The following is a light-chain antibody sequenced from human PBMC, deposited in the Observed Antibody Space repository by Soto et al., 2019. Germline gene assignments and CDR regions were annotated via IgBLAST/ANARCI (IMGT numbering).Light chain of an antibody. CDR1: QSVSNNY. Sequence: EIVLTQSPGTLSLSPGERATLSCRASQSVSNNYLAWYQQKPGQAPRLLIYGASNRATGIPDRFNGSGSGTDFTLTISRLEPEDFAVYYCQQYCSSGTFGQGTKVDIK. J-gene: IGKJ1*01. CDR2: GAS. CDR3: QQYCSSGT. V-gene: IGKV3-20*01.